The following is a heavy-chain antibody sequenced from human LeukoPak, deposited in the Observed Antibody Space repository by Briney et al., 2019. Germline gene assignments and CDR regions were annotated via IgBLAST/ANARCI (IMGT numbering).Heavy chain of an antibody. CDR2: IYTSGST. V-gene: IGHV4-61*02. D-gene: IGHD3-10*01. J-gene: IGHJ5*02. Sequence: SQTLSLTCTVSGGSISSGSYYWSWIRQPAGKGLERIGRIYTSGSTNYNPSLKSRVTISVDTSKNQFSLKLSSVTAADTAVYYCARGLYGSGSYYNWFDPWGQGTLVTVSS. CDR3: ARGLYGSGSYYNWFDP. CDR1: GGSISSGSYY.